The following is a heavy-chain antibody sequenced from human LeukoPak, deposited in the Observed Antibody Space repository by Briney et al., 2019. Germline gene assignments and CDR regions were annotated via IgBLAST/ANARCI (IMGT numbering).Heavy chain of an antibody. CDR3: AKSLVPAAIGYSSSWPLDY. V-gene: IGHV3-23*01. CDR2: ISGSGGST. Sequence: GGSLRLSCAASGFTFSSYAMSWVRQAPGKGLERVSAISGSGGSTYYADSVKGRFTISRDNSKNTLYLQMNSLRAEDTAVYYCAKSLVPAAIGYSSSWPLDYWGQGTLVTVSS. D-gene: IGHD6-13*01. CDR1: GFTFSSYA. J-gene: IGHJ4*02.